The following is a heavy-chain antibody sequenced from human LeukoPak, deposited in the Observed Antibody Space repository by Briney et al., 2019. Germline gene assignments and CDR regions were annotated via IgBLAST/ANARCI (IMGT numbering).Heavy chain of an antibody. CDR3: AREGDVDTAMAWFDP. D-gene: IGHD5-18*01. CDR1: GFTFSSYA. Sequence: GGSLRLSCAASGFTFSSYAMSWVRQAPGKGLEWVSAISGSGGSTYYADSVKGRFTISRDNSKNTLYLQMNSLRAEDTAVYYCAREGDVDTAMAWFDPWGQGTLVTVSS. CDR2: ISGSGGST. V-gene: IGHV3-23*01. J-gene: IGHJ5*02.